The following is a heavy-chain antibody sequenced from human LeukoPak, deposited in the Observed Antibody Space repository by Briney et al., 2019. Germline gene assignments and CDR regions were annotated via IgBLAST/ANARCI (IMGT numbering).Heavy chain of an antibody. CDR2: INHSGST. V-gene: IGHV4-34*01. Sequence: PSETLSLTCTVSGGSISSYYWSWIRQPPGKGLEWIGEINHSGSTNYNPSLKSRVTISVDTSKNQFSLKLSSVTAADTAVYYCAAMVRGVIDWFDPWGQGTLVTVSS. D-gene: IGHD3-10*01. CDR1: GGSISSYY. CDR3: AAMVRGVIDWFDP. J-gene: IGHJ5*02.